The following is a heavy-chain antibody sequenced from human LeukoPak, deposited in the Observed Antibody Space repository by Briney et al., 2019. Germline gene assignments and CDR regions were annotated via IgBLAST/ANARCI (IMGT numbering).Heavy chain of an antibody. J-gene: IGHJ3*01. Sequence: GGSLRLSCVAPRIALSSYAMSWVRQAPGRGLGWVSTITYSGVNEYYTDSVKGRFTISRDNSKDTLYLQMNGLRVEDTAIYYCAKGLRGLRNRIMGDTFDLWGQGTMVAVSS. CDR1: RIALSSYA. CDR2: ITYSGVNE. V-gene: IGHV3-23*01. D-gene: IGHD1-14*01. CDR3: AKGLRGLRNRIMGDTFDL.